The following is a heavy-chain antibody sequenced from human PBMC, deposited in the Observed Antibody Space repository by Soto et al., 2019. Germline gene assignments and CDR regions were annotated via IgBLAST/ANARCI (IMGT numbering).Heavy chain of an antibody. CDR1: GFSLSTSGMC. J-gene: IGHJ6*02. V-gene: IGHV2-70*01. D-gene: IGHD6-19*01. Sequence: SGPTLVNPTQTLTLTCTFSGFSLSTSGMCVSWIRQPPGKALEWLALIDWDDDKYYSTSLKTRLTISKDTSKNQVVLTMTNMDPVDTATYYCARSPSAWYSSGWSLRLGMDVWGQGTTVTVSS. CDR3: ARSPSAWYSSGWSLRLGMDV. CDR2: IDWDDDK.